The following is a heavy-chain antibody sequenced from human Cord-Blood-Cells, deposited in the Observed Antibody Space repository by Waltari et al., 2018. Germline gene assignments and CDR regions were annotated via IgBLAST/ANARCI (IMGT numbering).Heavy chain of an antibody. Sequence: QLQLQESGPGLVKPSETLYRPCTVSGGSISSSSYYWGWIRQPPGKGLEWIGSIYYSGSTYSNPSLKGRVTISVDTSKNQFSLKLSSVTAADTAVYYCARRDYYGSGSSPFDYWGQGTLVTVSS. D-gene: IGHD3-10*01. V-gene: IGHV4-39*01. CDR3: ARRDYYGSGSSPFDY. CDR2: IYYSGST. CDR1: GGSISSSSYY. J-gene: IGHJ4*02.